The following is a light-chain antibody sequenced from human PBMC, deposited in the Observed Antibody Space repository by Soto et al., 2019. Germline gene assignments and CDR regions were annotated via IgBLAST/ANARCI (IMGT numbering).Light chain of an antibody. CDR2: DVS. Sequence: QSVLTQPASVSGSPGQSITISCTGTSSDIGGYNYVSWYQQHTGKAPKLMIYDVSNRPSGVSNRFSGSKSGNTASLTISGLQTEDEADYYCGSYSNHKTLGVVFGGGTQLTVL. CDR3: GSYSNHKTLGVV. CDR1: SSDIGGYNY. V-gene: IGLV2-14*03. J-gene: IGLJ2*01.